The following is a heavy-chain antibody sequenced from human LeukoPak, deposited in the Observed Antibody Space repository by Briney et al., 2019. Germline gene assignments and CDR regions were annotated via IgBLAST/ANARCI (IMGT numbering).Heavy chain of an antibody. CDR3: ARGGGYSGYDFGY. CDR1: GGSISSYY. J-gene: IGHJ4*02. CDR2: IYYSGST. Sequence: SEALSLTCTVSGGSISSYYWSWIRQPPGKGLEWIGYIYYSGSTNYNPSLKSRVTISVDTSKNQFSLNLSSVTAADTAVYYCARGGGYSGYDFGYWGQGTLVTVSS. D-gene: IGHD5-12*01. V-gene: IGHV4-59*01.